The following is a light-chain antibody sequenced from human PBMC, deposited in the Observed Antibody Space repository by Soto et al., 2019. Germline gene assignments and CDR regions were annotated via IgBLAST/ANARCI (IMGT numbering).Light chain of an antibody. CDR3: QQS. CDR2: DAS. CDR1: QSISSW. J-gene: IGKJ1*01. Sequence: DIQMTQSPSTLSASVGDRVTITCLASQSISSWLAWYQQKPGKAPKLLIYDASSLESGVPSRFSGSGSGTEFTLTISSLQPDDFATYYCQQSFGQGTKVEIK. V-gene: IGKV1-5*01.